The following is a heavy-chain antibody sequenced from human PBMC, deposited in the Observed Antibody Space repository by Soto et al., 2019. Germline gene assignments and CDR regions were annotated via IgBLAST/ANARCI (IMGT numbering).Heavy chain of an antibody. J-gene: IGHJ4*02. D-gene: IGHD2-21*01. Sequence: SQTLSLTCAISVGSLSANGVAWNWLRQSPSRGLEWLGRTYYRSKWYSHYAVSVQSRISVNPDTSRNQFSPQLNSVTPEDTAVYYCARGAYSAFDYWGQGSLVTVSS. CDR3: ARGAYSAFDY. CDR2: TYYRSKWYS. CDR1: VGSLSANGVA. V-gene: IGHV6-1*01.